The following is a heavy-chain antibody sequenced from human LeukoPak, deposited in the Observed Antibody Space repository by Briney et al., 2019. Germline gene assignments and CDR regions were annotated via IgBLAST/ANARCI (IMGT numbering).Heavy chain of an antibody. CDR3: AADPFHYDFWSGYGMDV. D-gene: IGHD3-3*01. CDR2: IVVGSGNT. J-gene: IGHJ6*02. CDR1: GFTFTSSA. Sequence: SVKVSCKASGFTFTSSAVQWVRQARGQRLEWIGWIVVGSGNTNYAQKFQERVTITRDMSTSTAYMELSSLRSEDTAVYYCAADPFHYDFWSGYGMDVWGQGTTVTVSS. V-gene: IGHV1-58*01.